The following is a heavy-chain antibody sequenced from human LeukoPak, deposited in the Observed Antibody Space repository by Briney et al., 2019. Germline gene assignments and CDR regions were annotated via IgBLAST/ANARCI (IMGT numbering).Heavy chain of an antibody. CDR2: IYYSGST. CDR1: GDSVSSGSYY. CDR3: ARGGYYDSSGYYYFDY. Sequence: SETLSLTCTVSGDSVSSGSYYWSWIRQHPGKGLEWIGYIYYSGSTYYNPSLKSRVTISVDTSKNPFSLKLSSVTAADTAVYYCARGGYYDSSGYYYFDYWGQGTLVTVSS. D-gene: IGHD3-22*01. J-gene: IGHJ4*02. V-gene: IGHV4-31*03.